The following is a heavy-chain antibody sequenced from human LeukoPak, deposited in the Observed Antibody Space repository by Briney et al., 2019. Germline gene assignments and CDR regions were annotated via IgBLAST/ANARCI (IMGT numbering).Heavy chain of an antibody. Sequence: SETLSLTCTVSGGSISNYYWTWIWQPPGKGLEWIGYIHSSGSTNYNPSLKSRVTISVDMSKNQFSLKLTSVTPADTAVYYCATYPGYSSGVFACWGQGTLVTVSS. CDR2: IHSSGST. CDR1: GGSISNYY. V-gene: IGHV4-59*01. D-gene: IGHD6-19*01. J-gene: IGHJ4*02. CDR3: ATYPGYSSGVFAC.